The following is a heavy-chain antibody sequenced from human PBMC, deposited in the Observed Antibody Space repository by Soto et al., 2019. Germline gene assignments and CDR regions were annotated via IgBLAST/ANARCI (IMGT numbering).Heavy chain of an antibody. CDR3: ARDYYRFNSGYGFSMDV. Sequence: GGSLRLSCAASGFTFSNFGLHWVRQAPGKGLEWVAAISSDGSGKYYADSVQGRFTISRDNSKNTLYLQMNSLRAEDTAVYYCARDYYRFNSGYGFSMDVWGQGTTVTVS. V-gene: IGHV3-30*03. CDR1: GFTFSNFG. CDR2: ISSDGSGK. J-gene: IGHJ6*02. D-gene: IGHD5-12*01.